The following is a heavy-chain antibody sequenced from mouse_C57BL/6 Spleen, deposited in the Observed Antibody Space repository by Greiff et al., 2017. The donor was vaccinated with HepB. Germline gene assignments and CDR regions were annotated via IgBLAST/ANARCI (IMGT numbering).Heavy chain of an antibody. D-gene: IGHD1-1*01. Sequence: VQLKQSGGGLVKPGGSLKLSCAASGFTFSDYGMHWVRQAPEKGLEWVAYISSGSSTIYYADTVKGRFTISRDNAKNTLFLQMTSLRSEDTAMYYCLRLRAMDYWGQGTSVTVSS. V-gene: IGHV5-17*01. J-gene: IGHJ4*01. CDR2: ISSGSSTI. CDR3: LRLRAMDY. CDR1: GFTFSDYG.